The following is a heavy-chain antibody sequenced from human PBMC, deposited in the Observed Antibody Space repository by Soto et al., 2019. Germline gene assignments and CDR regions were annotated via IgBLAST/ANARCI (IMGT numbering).Heavy chain of an antibody. V-gene: IGHV3-23*01. CDR2: ISGSGGYT. J-gene: IGHJ6*02. D-gene: IGHD5-12*01. CDR1: GFTFSSYA. CDR3: AKEISGYGIYYYYGMDV. Sequence: PGGSLRLSCAASGFTFSSYAMSWVRQAPGKGLEWVSAISGSGGYTYYAESVKGRFTISRDNSKNTLYLQMNSLRAEDTAVYYCAKEISGYGIYYYYGMDVWGQGTTVTVSS.